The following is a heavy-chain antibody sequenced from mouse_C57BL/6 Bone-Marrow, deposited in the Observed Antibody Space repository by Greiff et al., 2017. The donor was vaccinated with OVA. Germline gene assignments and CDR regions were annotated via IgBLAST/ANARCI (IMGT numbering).Heavy chain of an antibody. J-gene: IGHJ2*01. D-gene: IGHD4-1*01. CDR2: ISYDGSN. V-gene: IGHV3-6*01. CDR1: GYSITSGYY. Sequence: ESGPGLVKPSQSLSLTCSVTGYSITSGYYWNWIRQFPGNKLEWMGYISYDGSNNYNPSLKNRISITRDTSKNQFFLKLNSVTTEDTATYYCARDGRGYWGQGTTLTVSS. CDR3: ARDGRGY.